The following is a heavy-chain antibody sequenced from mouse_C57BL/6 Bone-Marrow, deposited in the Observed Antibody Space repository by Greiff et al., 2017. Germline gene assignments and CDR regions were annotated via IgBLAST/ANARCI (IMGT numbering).Heavy chain of an antibody. V-gene: IGHV5-17*01. CDR1: GFTFRDYG. CDR2: ISSGSSTI. Sequence: EVKLVESGGGLVKPGGSLKLSCAASGFTFRDYGMHWVRQAPEKGLEWVAYISSGSSTIYYAATVTGRFTISRENTKNTLFLKMTSLRSEDTAMYYCARTGSFDYWGQGTTLTVSS. CDR3: ARTGSFDY. D-gene: IGHD4-1*01. J-gene: IGHJ2*01.